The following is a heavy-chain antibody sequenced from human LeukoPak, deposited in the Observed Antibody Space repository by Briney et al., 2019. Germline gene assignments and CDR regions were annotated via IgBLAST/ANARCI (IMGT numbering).Heavy chain of an antibody. Sequence: ASVKVSCKTSGYIFTSYYIHWVRQAPGQGLEWMGWISAYNGNTNYAQKLQGRVTMTTDTSTSTAYMELRSLRSDDTAVYYCARDRLYSSSWHNWFDPWGQGTLVTVSS. D-gene: IGHD6-13*01. V-gene: IGHV1-18*04. CDR3: ARDRLYSSSWHNWFDP. J-gene: IGHJ5*02. CDR2: ISAYNGNT. CDR1: GYIFTSYY.